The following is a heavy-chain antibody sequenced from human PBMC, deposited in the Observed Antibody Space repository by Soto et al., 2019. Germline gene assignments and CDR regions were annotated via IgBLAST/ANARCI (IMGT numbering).Heavy chain of an antibody. J-gene: IGHJ4*02. CDR3: ARLEFTHWQFDY. Sequence: QLQLQESGPGLVKPSETLPLTCTVSGGSISSSSYYWGWIRQPPGKGLEWIGSIYYSGSTYYNPSLKSRVTISVDTSKNQFSLKLSSVTAADTAVYYCARLEFTHWQFDYWGQGTLVTVSS. CDR2: IYYSGST. V-gene: IGHV4-39*01. CDR1: GGSISSSSYY.